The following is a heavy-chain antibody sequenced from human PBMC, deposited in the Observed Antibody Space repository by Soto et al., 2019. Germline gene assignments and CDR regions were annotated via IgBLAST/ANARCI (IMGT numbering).Heavy chain of an antibody. Sequence: ASVKVSCKASGYTFTSYGISWVRRAPGQGLEWMGWISAYNGNTNYAQKLQGRVTMTTDTSTSTAYMELRSLRSDDTATYYCARKNYGSGPSNFDYWGQGTLVTVSS. J-gene: IGHJ4*02. CDR2: ISAYNGNT. CDR3: ARKNYGSGPSNFDY. CDR1: GYTFTSYG. D-gene: IGHD3-10*01. V-gene: IGHV1-18*01.